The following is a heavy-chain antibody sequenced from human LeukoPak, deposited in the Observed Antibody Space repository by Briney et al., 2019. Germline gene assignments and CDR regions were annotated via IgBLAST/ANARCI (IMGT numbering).Heavy chain of an antibody. D-gene: IGHD4-11*01. J-gene: IGHJ5*02. V-gene: IGHV4-31*03. CDR3: ARGASNYGSFWFDP. CDR1: GGSIRSGGYY. CDR2: IYYSGST. Sequence: SETLSLTCTVSGGSIRSGGYYWSWIRQHPGKGLEWIGNIYYSGSTSYNPSLKSRVTISVDTSKNQFSLKLNSVTAADTAVYYCARGASNYGSFWFDPWGQETLVTVSS.